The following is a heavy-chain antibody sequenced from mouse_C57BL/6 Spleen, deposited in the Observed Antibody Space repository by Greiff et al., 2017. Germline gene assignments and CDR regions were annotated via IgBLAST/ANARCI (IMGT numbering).Heavy chain of an antibody. J-gene: IGHJ2*01. CDR2: INPYNGDT. V-gene: IGHV1-20*01. Sequence: VQLQQSGPELVKPGDSVKISCKASGYSFTGYFMNWVMQSHGKSLEWIGRINPYNGDTFYNQKFKGKATLTVDKSSSTAHMELRSLTSEDSAVYYCARSSVTTVVARGYFDYWGQGTTLTVSS. D-gene: IGHD1-1*01. CDR1: GYSFTGYF. CDR3: ARSSVTTVVARGYFDY.